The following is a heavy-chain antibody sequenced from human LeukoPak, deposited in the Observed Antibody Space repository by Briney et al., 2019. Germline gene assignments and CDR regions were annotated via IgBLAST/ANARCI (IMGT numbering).Heavy chain of an antibody. CDR1: GGSFSGYY. V-gene: IGHV4-34*01. CDR2: INHSGST. D-gene: IGHD5-18*01. J-gene: IGHJ4*02. CDR3: ARASQVVDTAMAGYDY. Sequence: SETLSLTCAVYGGSFSGYYWSWIRQPPGKGLEWIWEINHSGSTSYNPSLKSRVTISVATSKNQFSLKLSAVTAADTAVYYCARASQVVDTAMAGYDYWGQGTLVTVSS.